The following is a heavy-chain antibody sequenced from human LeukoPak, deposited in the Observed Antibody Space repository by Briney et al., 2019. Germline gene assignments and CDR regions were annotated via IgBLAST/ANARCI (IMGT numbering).Heavy chain of an antibody. CDR1: GGSICGHTFY. CDR3: ARLTALAGHRGAFDI. Sequence: SETLSLTCNVSGGSICGHTFYWDWIRQPPGKGLEWIATIYYNGNTFYNPSLKSRVAISIDMSKSQFSLHLSSVTAADTAIYYCARLTALAGHRGAFDIWGPGTMVTGSS. V-gene: IGHV4-39*01. D-gene: IGHD6-19*01. CDR2: IYYNGNT. J-gene: IGHJ3*02.